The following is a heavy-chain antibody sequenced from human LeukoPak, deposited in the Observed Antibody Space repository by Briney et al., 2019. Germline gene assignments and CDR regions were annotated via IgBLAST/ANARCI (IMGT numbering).Heavy chain of an antibody. D-gene: IGHD3-10*01. CDR2: ISGYNGYR. J-gene: IGHJ4*02. V-gene: IGHV1-18*01. Sequence: GASVTVSFKGSGYAFTSYGISWVRQAPGQGLEWMGWISGYNGYRNYAQKLQGSVTMTTATSTSTAYMELRSLRSDDTAVYYCARDWYYGSGSPIDYWGQGTLVTVSS. CDR1: GYAFTSYG. CDR3: ARDWYYGSGSPIDY.